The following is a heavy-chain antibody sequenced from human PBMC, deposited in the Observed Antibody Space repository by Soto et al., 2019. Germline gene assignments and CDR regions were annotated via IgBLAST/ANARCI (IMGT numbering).Heavy chain of an antibody. D-gene: IGHD2-15*01. V-gene: IGHV3-9*01. J-gene: IGHJ4*02. CDR3: AKDPCSGGSCYLDY. CDR1: GFTFDDYA. Sequence: EVQLVESGGGLVQPGRSLRLSCAASGFTFDDYAMHWVRQAPGKGLEWVSGISWNSGSIGYADSVNGRFTISRDNAKNSLYLQMNSLRAEDTALYYCAKDPCSGGSCYLDYWGQGTLVTVSS. CDR2: ISWNSGSI.